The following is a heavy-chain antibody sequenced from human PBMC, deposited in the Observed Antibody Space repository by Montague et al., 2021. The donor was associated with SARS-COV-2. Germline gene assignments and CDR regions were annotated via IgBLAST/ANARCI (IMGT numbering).Heavy chain of an antibody. CDR1: GGSFSAYW. V-gene: IGHV4-34*01. J-gene: IGHJ4*02. D-gene: IGHD4-17*01. Sequence: SETLSLTCAVYGGSFSAYWWTWIRQPPGKGLEWIGEINHSGSTNXXPSLKSRVTISVDTSKNQFSLKLSSVTAADTAVYYCASVYTVTYYFDYWGRGTLVTVSS. CDR3: ASVYTVTYYFDY. CDR2: INHSGST.